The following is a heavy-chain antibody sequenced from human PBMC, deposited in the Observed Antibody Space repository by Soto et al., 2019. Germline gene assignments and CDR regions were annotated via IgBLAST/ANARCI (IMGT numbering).Heavy chain of an antibody. CDR2: IYGGGTT. Sequence: PGGSLRLSCAASGFIVSSKYMTWVRQAPGKGLEWVSVIYGGGTTYYADSVKGRFTISRDNSKNTVYLQMNSLRAEDTAFYYCAKDSISDRETFNFDSWGQGTLVTVSS. D-gene: IGHD1-26*01. CDR3: AKDSISDRETFNFDS. V-gene: IGHV3-53*01. J-gene: IGHJ4*02. CDR1: GFIVSSKY.